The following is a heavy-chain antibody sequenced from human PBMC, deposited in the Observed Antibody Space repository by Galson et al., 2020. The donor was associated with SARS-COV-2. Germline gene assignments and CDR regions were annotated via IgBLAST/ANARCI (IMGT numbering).Heavy chain of an antibody. CDR1: GFSLSTSGVG. CDR3: AHRRYDGSGYSTKWFDP. J-gene: IGHJ5*02. Sequence: SGPTLVKPTQTLTLTCTFSGFSLSTSGVGVGWIRQPPGKALEWLALIYWDDNKRYSPSLKSRLTITKDTSKSQVVLTMTNMDPVDTATYYCAHRRYDGSGYSTKWFDPWGQGTLVTVSS. V-gene: IGHV2-5*02. CDR2: IYWDDNK. D-gene: IGHD3-22*01.